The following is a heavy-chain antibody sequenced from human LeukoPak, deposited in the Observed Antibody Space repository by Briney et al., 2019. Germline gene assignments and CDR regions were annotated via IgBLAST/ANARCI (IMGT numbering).Heavy chain of an antibody. D-gene: IGHD3-22*01. J-gene: IGHJ4*02. V-gene: IGHV3-15*01. CDR1: GFTFSNAW. Sequence: GGSLRLSCAASGFTFSNAWMSWVRKAPGKGLEWVGRIKSKTDGGTTDYAAPVKGRFTISRDDSKNTLYLQMNSLKTEDTAVYYCTTIKRYYGSSGYYVREEDYWGQGTLVTVSS. CDR2: IKSKTDGGTT. CDR3: TTIKRYYGSSGYYVREEDY.